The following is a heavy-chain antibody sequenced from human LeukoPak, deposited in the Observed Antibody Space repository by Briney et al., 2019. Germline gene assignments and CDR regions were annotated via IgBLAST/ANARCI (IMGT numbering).Heavy chain of an antibody. CDR3: AITEGTGSPGYFDY. V-gene: IGHV1-2*02. J-gene: IGHJ4*02. Sequence: ASVKVSCKASGYTFTGYYMHWVRQAPGQGLEWMGWINPNSGGTNYAQKFQGRVTMTRDTSISTAYMELSRLRSEDTAVYYCAITEGTGSPGYFDYWGQGTLVTVSS. CDR1: GYTFTGYY. D-gene: IGHD1-1*01. CDR2: INPNSGGT.